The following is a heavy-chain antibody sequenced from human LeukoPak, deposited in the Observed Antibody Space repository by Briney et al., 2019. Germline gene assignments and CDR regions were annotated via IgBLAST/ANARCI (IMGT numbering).Heavy chain of an antibody. Sequence: GASVKVSCTASGYTFTGYYMHWVRQAPGQGLEWMGWINPNSGGTNYAQKFQGRVTMTRDTSISTSYMELSSLRSDDTAVYYCARVGYCSSTSCYTVFDYWGQGTLVTVSS. CDR1: GYTFTGYY. V-gene: IGHV1-2*02. J-gene: IGHJ4*02. CDR3: ARVGYCSSTSCYTVFDY. D-gene: IGHD2-2*02. CDR2: INPNSGGT.